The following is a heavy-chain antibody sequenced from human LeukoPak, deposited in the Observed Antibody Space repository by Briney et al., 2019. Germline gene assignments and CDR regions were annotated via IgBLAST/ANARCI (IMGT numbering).Heavy chain of an antibody. Sequence: GGSLRLSCAASGFTFNNYGMHWVRQAPGKGLEWVSVIWYDGSYKYYADFVKGRFTISRDNSKNTLYLQMNSLRAEDTAVYYCARESPYCSSPSCYFDYWGQGTLVTVSS. CDR3: ARESPYCSSPSCYFDY. J-gene: IGHJ4*02. V-gene: IGHV3-33*01. CDR1: GFTFNNYG. CDR2: IWYDGSYK. D-gene: IGHD2-2*01.